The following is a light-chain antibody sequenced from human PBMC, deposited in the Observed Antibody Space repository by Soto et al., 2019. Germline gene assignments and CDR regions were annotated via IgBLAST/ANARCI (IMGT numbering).Light chain of an antibody. CDR2: GAS. V-gene: IGKV3-15*01. Sequence: EIVMTQSPATLSVSPGERATLSCRASQSVSSNLAWYQQKPGQAPRLLIYGASTRATGIPARFSGSGSGTEFTLTISSLQSEDFAVYYCQQYNSWPRTFGQGTEVDI. CDR3: QQYNSWPRT. CDR1: QSVSSN. J-gene: IGKJ1*01.